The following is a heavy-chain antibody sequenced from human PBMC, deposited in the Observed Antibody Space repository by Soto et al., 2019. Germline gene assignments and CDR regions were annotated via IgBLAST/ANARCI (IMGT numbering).Heavy chain of an antibody. Sequence: QVQLVESGGGVVQPGRSLRLSCAASGFTFDNYGMHWVRQAPGKGLEGVAVISYDASNKYYGDSVKGRFTISRDNSKKTLYLQMNSLRAEDTAVYYCAKDPGVAATGGNYGMDVWGQGTTVTVSS. J-gene: IGHJ6*02. CDR2: ISYDASNK. CDR3: AKDPGVAATGGNYGMDV. D-gene: IGHD6-13*01. CDR1: GFTFDNYG. V-gene: IGHV3-30*18.